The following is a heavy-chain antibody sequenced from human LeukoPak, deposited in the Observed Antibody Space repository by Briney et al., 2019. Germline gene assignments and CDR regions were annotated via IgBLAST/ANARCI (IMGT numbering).Heavy chain of an antibody. V-gene: IGHV4-30-2*01. CDR1: GGSVSSGAYS. CDR2: ISHSGST. J-gene: IGHJ5*02. D-gene: IGHD3-10*01. CDR3: ARTQPVRGGWFDP. Sequence: PSQTLSLTCAVSGGSVSSGAYSWSWIRQPPGKGLEWIGYISHSGSTDYNPSLKSRVSISVDRSKNQFSLRLNSVTAADTAVYYCARTQPVRGGWFDPWGQGILVTVSS.